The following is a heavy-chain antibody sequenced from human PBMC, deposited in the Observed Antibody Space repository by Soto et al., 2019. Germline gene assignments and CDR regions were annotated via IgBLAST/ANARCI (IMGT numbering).Heavy chain of an antibody. D-gene: IGHD6-13*01. CDR3: ARVFQEIGYFDP. CDR1: GGTFSSYA. Sequence: QVQLVQSGAEVKKPGSSVKVSCKASGGTFSSYAISWVRQAPGQGLEWMGGIIPIVGTANYAQKFQGRVRITADESTSTAYMELSRLRSEDTDVYYCARVFQEIGYFDPWGQGTLVTVSS. J-gene: IGHJ5*02. V-gene: IGHV1-69*01. CDR2: IIPIVGTA.